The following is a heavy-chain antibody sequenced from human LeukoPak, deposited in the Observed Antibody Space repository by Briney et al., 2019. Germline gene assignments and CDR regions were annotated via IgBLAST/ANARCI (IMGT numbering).Heavy chain of an antibody. CDR2: INPNSGGT. V-gene: IGHV1-2*02. Sequence: ASVKVSFRASGYTFTVYYMHWVRQAPGQGLEWMGWINPNSGGTNYAQKFQGRVTMTRDTSISTAYMELSRLRSDDTAVYYCARGSDDSSGYYYPWHAFDIWGQGTMVTVSS. CDR1: GYTFTVYY. D-gene: IGHD3-22*01. J-gene: IGHJ3*02. CDR3: ARGSDDSSGYYYPWHAFDI.